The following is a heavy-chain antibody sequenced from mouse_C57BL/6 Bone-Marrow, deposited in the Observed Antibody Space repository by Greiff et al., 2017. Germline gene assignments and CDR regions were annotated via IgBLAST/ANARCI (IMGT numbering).Heavy chain of an antibody. CDR2: IYPRSGNT. V-gene: IGHV1-81*01. Sequence: QVHVKQSGAELARPGASVKLSCKASGYTFTSYGISWVKQRTGQGLEWIGEIYPRSGNTYYNEKFKGKATLTADKSSSTAYMELRSLTSEDSAVYFCARGGAIYYDYFFDYWGQGTTLTVSS. CDR3: ARGGAIYYDYFFDY. D-gene: IGHD2-4*01. CDR1: GYTFTSYG. J-gene: IGHJ2*01.